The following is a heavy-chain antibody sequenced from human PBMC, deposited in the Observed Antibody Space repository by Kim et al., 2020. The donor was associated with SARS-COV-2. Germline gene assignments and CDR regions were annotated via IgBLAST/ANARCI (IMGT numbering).Heavy chain of an antibody. J-gene: IGHJ3*02. CDR3: ATDYFITIFGVHAFDI. V-gene: IGHV1-24*01. CDR1: GYTLTELS. Sequence: ASVKVSCKVSGYTLTELSMHWVRQAPGKGLEWMGGFDPEDGETIYAQKFQGRVTMTEDTSTDTAYMELSSLRSEDTALYYCATDYFITIFGVHAFDIWGQGTMVTVSS. CDR2: FDPEDGET. D-gene: IGHD3-3*01.